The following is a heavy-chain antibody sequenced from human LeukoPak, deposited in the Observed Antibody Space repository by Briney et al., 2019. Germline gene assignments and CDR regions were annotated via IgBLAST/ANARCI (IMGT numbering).Heavy chain of an antibody. D-gene: IGHD3-3*01. CDR3: AREVDFWSGYYYFDY. J-gene: IGHJ4*02. V-gene: IGHV4-4*07. CDR2: IYTSGST. CDR1: GGSISNYY. Sequence: KSSETLSLTCTVSGGSISNYYWSWIRQPAGKGLEWIGRIYTSGSTNYNPSLKSRVTMSVDTSKNQFSLKLSSVTAADTAVYYCAREVDFWSGYYYFDYWGQGTLVTVS.